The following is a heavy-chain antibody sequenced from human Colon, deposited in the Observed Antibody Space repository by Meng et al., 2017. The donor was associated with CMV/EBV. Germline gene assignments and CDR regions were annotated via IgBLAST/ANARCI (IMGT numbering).Heavy chain of an antibody. CDR1: GFTFSNYA. CDR3: AKEGMPASIPYFDT. J-gene: IGHJ4*02. CDR2: ISGSGRNT. D-gene: IGHD2-2*01. V-gene: IGHV3-23*01. Sequence: ASGFTFSNYARSWVRQAPGKGLEWVSGISGSGRNTYYLDSVRGRFTISRDNSKRTVFLQMNSLRAGDTAVYYCAKEGMPASIPYFDTWGQGTLVTVSS.